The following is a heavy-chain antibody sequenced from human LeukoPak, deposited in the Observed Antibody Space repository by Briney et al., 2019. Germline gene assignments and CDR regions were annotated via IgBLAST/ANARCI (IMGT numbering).Heavy chain of an antibody. CDR3: ARGLADCSSSSCLPYGVDV. CDR2: INWSGTSA. D-gene: IGHD2-2*01. CDR1: GFTFDDYA. J-gene: IGHJ6*02. Sequence: PGGSLRLSCAASGFTFDDYAMIWVRQRPGRGLEWVSSINWSGTSADYADSVKARFTISRDNAKNSLYLQMNSLRGEDTAFYHCARGLADCSSSSCLPYGVDVGGQGTTVTVSS. V-gene: IGHV3-20*01.